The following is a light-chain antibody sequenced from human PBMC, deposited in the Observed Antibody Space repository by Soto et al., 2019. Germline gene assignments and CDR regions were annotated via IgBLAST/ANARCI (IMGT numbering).Light chain of an antibody. V-gene: IGKV1-39*01. J-gene: IGKJ4*01. CDR1: QSIDTY. CDR2: GVS. Sequence: DIQMTQSPSSLSASIGDRVTITCRASQSIDTYLSWYQKKPGKAPKLLMFGVSNLESGVPSRISGSGSGTDFTLTITSLDVDDFATYYCQQSYTLPVTFGGGTKVDIK. CDR3: QQSYTLPVT.